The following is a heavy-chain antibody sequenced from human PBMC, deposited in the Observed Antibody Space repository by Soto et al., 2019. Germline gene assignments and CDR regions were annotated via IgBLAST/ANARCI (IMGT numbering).Heavy chain of an antibody. J-gene: IGHJ5*02. Sequence: ASVKVSCKASGYTFTDHFIHWVRQAPGQGFEWMGWINPNSRGTNYAQKFQGRVTMTRDTSNSTAYMELRGLTSDDTDVYYCARVTLKAGNWFDPWGQGTLVTVSS. CDR3: ARVTLKAGNWFDP. CDR2: INPNSRGT. V-gene: IGHV1-2*02. CDR1: GYTFTDHF.